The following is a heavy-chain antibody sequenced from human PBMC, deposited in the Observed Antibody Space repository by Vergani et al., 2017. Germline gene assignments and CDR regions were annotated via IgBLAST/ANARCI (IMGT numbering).Heavy chain of an antibody. CDR3: VRTEYCTGIACNTRFDS. V-gene: IGHV3-74*03. CDR1: GFSFNTYW. CDR2: IDKNGNRA. J-gene: IGHJ5*01. Sequence: EVQLVESGGGSVQSGGSLRLSCVASGFSFNTYWMHWVRQVPGKGLMWVARIDKNGNRATYGDFETGRFTISRDKAKNTVFLQMNNLRADDAGVYYCVRTEYCTGIACNTRFDSWGQGALVTVSS. D-gene: IGHD2-8*02.